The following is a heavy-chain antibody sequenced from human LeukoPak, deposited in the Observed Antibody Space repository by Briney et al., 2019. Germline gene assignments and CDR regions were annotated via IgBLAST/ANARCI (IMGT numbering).Heavy chain of an antibody. D-gene: IGHD1-26*01. Sequence: GGSLRLSSLTSGFTLSTNAMSCVRGAPGKGLEWISGISGSGASTYYADSVKGRFTISRDDSRNTLYLQMNSLRGDDTAVYYCAKDVGKCESLHFFDYWGQGTLVTVSS. CDR1: GFTLSTNA. J-gene: IGHJ4*02. CDR2: ISGSGAST. CDR3: AKDVGKCESLHFFDY. V-gene: IGHV3-23*01.